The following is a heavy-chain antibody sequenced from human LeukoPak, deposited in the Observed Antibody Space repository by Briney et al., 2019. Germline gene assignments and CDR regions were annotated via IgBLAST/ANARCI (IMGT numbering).Heavy chain of an antibody. CDR1: GYTFINYV. CDR2: INAGNSDT. V-gene: IGHV1-3*01. CDR3: ARHERDFGY. Sequence: ASVKVSCKASGYTFINYVIHWVRQAPGQRPEWMGWINAGNSDTKYSQKFQGRVSISRDTSASTVHMELSSLRSEDTAVYYCARHERDFGYWGQGTLVTVSS. D-gene: IGHD1-1*01. J-gene: IGHJ4*02.